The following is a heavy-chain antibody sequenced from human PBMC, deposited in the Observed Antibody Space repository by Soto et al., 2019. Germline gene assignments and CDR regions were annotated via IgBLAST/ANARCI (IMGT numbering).Heavy chain of an antibody. J-gene: IGHJ4*02. Sequence: QVQLVESGGGVVQPGRSLRLSCAASGFTFSSYGMHWVRQAPGKGLEWVAVISYDGSNKYYADSVKGRFTISRDNSKNTLYLQMNSLRAEDTAVYYCAKDLPPYYYGSGSYVDYWGQGTLVTVSS. CDR3: AKDLPPYYYGSGSYVDY. V-gene: IGHV3-30*18. D-gene: IGHD3-10*01. CDR2: ISYDGSNK. CDR1: GFTFSSYG.